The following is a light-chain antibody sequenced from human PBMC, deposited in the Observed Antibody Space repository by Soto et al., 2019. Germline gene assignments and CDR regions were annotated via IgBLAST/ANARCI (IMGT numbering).Light chain of an antibody. CDR2: EVN. V-gene: IGLV2-8*01. CDR3: SSYAGSNNFLYV. CDR1: SSDLAIYNY. Sequence: QSALTQPASVSGSPGQSITISCTGTSSDLAIYNYVSWYQQQPGRAPKLMIYEVNKRPSGVPDRFSGSKSGNTASLTVSGLQAEDEGNYFCSSYAGSNNFLYVFGTGTKLTVL. J-gene: IGLJ1*01.